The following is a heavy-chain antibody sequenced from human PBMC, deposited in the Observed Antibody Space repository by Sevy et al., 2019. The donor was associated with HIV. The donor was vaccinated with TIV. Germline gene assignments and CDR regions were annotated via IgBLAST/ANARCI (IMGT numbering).Heavy chain of an antibody. J-gene: IGHJ4*02. V-gene: IGHV3-30*18. CDR1: GFTFSSYG. CDR2: ISYDGSNK. CDR3: AKDPDGGGSGSYYNLLVGYFDY. Sequence: GGSLRLSCAASGFTFSSYGMHWVRQAPGKGLEWVAVISYDGSNKYYADSVKGRFTISRDNSKNTLYLQMNSLRAEDTAVYYCAKDPDGGGSGSYYNLLVGYFDYWGQGTLVTVSS. D-gene: IGHD3-10*01.